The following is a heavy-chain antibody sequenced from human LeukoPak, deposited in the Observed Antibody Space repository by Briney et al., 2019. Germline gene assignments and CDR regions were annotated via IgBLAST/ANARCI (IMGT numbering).Heavy chain of an antibody. V-gene: IGHV3-23*01. J-gene: IGHJ4*02. CDR1: GFTFSSYA. D-gene: IGHD3-9*01. CDR2: ISGSGGST. CDR3: ARVPTAVRYFDWLTPYYFDY. Sequence: GGSLRLSRAASGFTFSSYAMSWVRQAPGKGLEWVSAISGSGGSTYYADSVKGRFTISRDNSKNTLYLQMNSLRAEDTAVYYCARVPTAVRYFDWLTPYYFDYWGQGTLVTVSS.